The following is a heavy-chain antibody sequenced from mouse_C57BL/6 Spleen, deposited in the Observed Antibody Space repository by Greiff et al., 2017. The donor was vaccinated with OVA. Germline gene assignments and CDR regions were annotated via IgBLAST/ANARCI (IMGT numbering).Heavy chain of an antibody. CDR3: ARRWSSNYYAMDY. J-gene: IGHJ4*01. CDR2: ISNGGGST. D-gene: IGHD1-1*01. V-gene: IGHV5-12*01. CDR1: GFTFSDYY. Sequence: EVKLVESGGGLVQPGGSLKLSCAASGFTFSDYYMYWVRQTPEKRLEWVAYISNGGGSTYYPDTVKGRFTISRDNAKNTLYLQMSRLKSEDTAMYYCARRWSSNYYAMDYWGQGTSVTVSS.